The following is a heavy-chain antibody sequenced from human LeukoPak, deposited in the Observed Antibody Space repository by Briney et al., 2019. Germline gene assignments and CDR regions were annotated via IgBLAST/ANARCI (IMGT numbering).Heavy chain of an antibody. CDR3: ARTLGEYYYDSSGPVGDYFDY. D-gene: IGHD3-22*01. CDR2: IYYSGST. Sequence: PSETLSLTCTVSGGSISSYYWSWIRQPPGKGLEWIGYIYYSGSTYYNPSLKSRVTISVDTSKNQFSLKLSSVTAADTAVYYCARTLGEYYYDSSGPVGDYFDYWGQGTLVTVSS. J-gene: IGHJ4*02. V-gene: IGHV4-59*12. CDR1: GGSISSYY.